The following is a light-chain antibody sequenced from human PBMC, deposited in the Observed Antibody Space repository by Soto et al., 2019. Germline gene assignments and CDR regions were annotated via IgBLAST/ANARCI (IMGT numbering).Light chain of an antibody. CDR1: SSDVGNYNL. V-gene: IGLV2-23*03. CDR2: EGS. Sequence: QSVLTQPASVSGSPGQSITISCTGTSSDVGNYNLVSWYQQFPGKAPTLIIYEGSRRPSGVSNRFSGSKSGNTATLTISGLQAEYEADYYCCSYAGSFTFDVFGGGTKLTVL. CDR3: CSYAGSFTFDV. J-gene: IGLJ2*01.